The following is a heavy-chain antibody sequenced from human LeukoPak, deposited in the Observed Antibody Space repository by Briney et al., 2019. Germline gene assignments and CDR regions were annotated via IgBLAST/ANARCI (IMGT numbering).Heavy chain of an antibody. V-gene: IGHV5-51*01. J-gene: IGHJ4*02. Sequence: GEPLKISCKDSGHSFTNFWIGWVRQMPGEGLEWMGNIYSGDSDTRYSPSFQGQFTISADKSISTAYLQWSSLTASDTAMYYCARLNYFDRSGFFDSWGQGTLVTVSS. D-gene: IGHD3-22*01. CDR3: ARLNYFDRSGFFDS. CDR1: GHSFTNFW. CDR2: IYSGDSDT.